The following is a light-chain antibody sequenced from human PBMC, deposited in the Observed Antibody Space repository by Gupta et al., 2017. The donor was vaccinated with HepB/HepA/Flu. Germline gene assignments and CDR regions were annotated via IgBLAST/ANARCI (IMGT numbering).Light chain of an antibody. J-gene: IGKJ4*01. CDR1: HDISNY. Sequence: DIQMTQSSSSLSASVGDRVTITCQASHDISNYLNWYQQKPGKAPKLLIYGASNLETGVPSRFSGSGSGTDFSFTISSLQPEDIATYYCEQYHNLPTFGGGTKVDFK. V-gene: IGKV1-33*01. CDR3: EQYHNLPT. CDR2: GAS.